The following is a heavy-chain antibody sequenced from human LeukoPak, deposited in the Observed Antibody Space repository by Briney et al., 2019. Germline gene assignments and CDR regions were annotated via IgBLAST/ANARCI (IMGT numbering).Heavy chain of an antibody. D-gene: IGHD2-21*02. J-gene: IGHJ4*02. CDR3: AKSPRLAYCGGDCYSDY. Sequence: GGSLRLSCAASGFTFSSYSMNWVRQAPGKGLEWVSSISSSSSYIYYADSVKGRFTISRDNSKNTLYLQMNSLRAEDTAVYYCAKSPRLAYCGGDCYSDYWGQGTLVTVSS. V-gene: IGHV3-21*04. CDR1: GFTFSSYS. CDR2: ISSSSSYI.